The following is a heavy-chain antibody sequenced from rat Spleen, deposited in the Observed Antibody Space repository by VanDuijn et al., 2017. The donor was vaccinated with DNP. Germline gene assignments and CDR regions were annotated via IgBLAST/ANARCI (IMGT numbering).Heavy chain of an antibody. V-gene: IGHV3-1*01. Sequence: EVQLQESGPGLVKPSQSLSLTCSVTGYSITSNSWGWIRKFPGNKMEWIGHISYSGSTGYNPSLKGRISITRDTSKNQFFLQLNSVTTEDTATYYCARSDYYSSYFYPFAYWGQGTLVTVSS. D-gene: IGHD1-2*01. J-gene: IGHJ3*01. CDR1: GYSITSNS. CDR3: ARSDYYSSYFYPFAY. CDR2: ISYSGST.